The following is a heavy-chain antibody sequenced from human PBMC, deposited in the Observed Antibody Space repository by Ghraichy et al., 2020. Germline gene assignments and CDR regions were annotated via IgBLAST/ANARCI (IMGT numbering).Heavy chain of an antibody. CDR2: IRSKAHGGTT. Sequence: GESLNISCTTSGFTFGDYAMSWFRQAPGEGLEWLGFIRSKAHGGTTEDAASVKGRFTISRDDSKSIAYLQMNSLKTEDTAVYYCTRGPDCSSTTCYTPHYYGMDVWGQGTTVTVSS. CDR3: TRGPDCSSTTCYTPHYYGMDV. D-gene: IGHD2-2*02. CDR1: GFTFGDYA. J-gene: IGHJ6*02. V-gene: IGHV3-49*03.